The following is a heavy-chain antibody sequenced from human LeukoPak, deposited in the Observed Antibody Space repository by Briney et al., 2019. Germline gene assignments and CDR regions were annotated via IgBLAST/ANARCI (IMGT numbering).Heavy chain of an antibody. Sequence: SETLSLTCTVSGGSISSSSYYWGWIGQPPGKGLEWIGSIYYSGSTYYNPSLKSRVTISVDTSKNQFSLKLSSVTAADTAVYYCARHGDYYDSCGPGGNFDYWGQGTLVTVSS. J-gene: IGHJ4*02. CDR2: IYYSGST. V-gene: IGHV4-39*01. CDR3: ARHGDYYDSCGPGGNFDY. D-gene: IGHD3-22*01. CDR1: GGSISSSSYY.